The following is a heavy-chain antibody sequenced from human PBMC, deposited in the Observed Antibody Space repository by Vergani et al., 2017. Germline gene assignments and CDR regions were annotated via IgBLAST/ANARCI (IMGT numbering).Heavy chain of an antibody. CDR3: AKVHYGSGSYYTIFDY. V-gene: IGHV3-23*01. D-gene: IGHD3-10*01. Sequence: EVQLLESGGGLVQPGGSLRLSCAASGFTFSSYAMSWVRQAPGKGLEWVSAISGSGGSTYYADSVKGRFTISRDNSKNSLYLQMNSLRTEDTALYYCAKVHYGSGSYYTIFDYWGQGTLVTVSS. J-gene: IGHJ4*02. CDR1: GFTFSSYA. CDR2: ISGSGGST.